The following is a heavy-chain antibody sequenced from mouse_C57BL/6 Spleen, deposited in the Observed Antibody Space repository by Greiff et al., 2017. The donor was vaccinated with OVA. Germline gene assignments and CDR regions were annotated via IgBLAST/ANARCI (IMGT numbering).Heavy chain of an antibody. J-gene: IGHJ1*03. CDR1: GFSLTSYG. V-gene: IGHV2-2*01. D-gene: IGHD4-1*01. CDR2: IWSGGST. Sequence: QVQLKESGPGLVQPSQSLSITCTVSGFSLTSYGVHWVRQSPGKGLEWLGVIWSGGSTDYNAAFISRLSISKDNSKSQVFFKMNSLQADDTAIYYCARNPDWDVSYWYFDVWGTGTTVTVSS. CDR3: ARNPDWDVSYWYFDV.